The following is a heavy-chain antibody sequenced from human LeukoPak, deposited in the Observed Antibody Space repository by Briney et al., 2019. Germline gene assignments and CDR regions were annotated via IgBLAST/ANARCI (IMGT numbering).Heavy chain of an antibody. V-gene: IGHV3-53*01. Sequence: GGSLRLSCAASGFTFSSYWMHWVRQAPGEGLEWVSVIQSGGTTYYADSVKGRFTISRDISKNTLYLQMDSLRAEDTAVYYCAREPWGAKGAAWGMDVWGQGTTVTVSS. D-gene: IGHD1-26*01. CDR1: GFTFSSYW. CDR2: IQSGGTT. CDR3: AREPWGAKGAAWGMDV. J-gene: IGHJ6*02.